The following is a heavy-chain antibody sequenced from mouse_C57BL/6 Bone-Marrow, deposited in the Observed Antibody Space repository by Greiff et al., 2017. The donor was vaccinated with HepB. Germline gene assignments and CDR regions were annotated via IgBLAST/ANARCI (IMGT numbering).Heavy chain of an antibody. D-gene: IGHD2-5*01. CDR3: TRHSNSNYGVYFDY. Sequence: EVQLQQSGTVLARPGASVKMSCKTSGYTFTSYWMHWVKQRPGQGLEWIGAIYPGNSDTSYNQKFKGKAKLTAVTSASTAYMELSSLTNEDSAVYYCTRHSNSNYGVYFDYWGQGTTLTVSS. V-gene: IGHV1-5*01. CDR1: GYTFTSYW. J-gene: IGHJ2*01. CDR2: IYPGNSDT.